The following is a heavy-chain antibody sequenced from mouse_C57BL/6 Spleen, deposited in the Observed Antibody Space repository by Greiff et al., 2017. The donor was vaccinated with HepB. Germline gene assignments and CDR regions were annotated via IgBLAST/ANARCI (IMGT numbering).Heavy chain of an antibody. CDR3: ARKEGYDYDNYAMDY. CDR1: GFTFSSYG. J-gene: IGHJ4*01. Sequence: EVQGVESGGDLVKPGGSLKLSCAASGFTFSSYGMSWVRQTPDKRLEWVATISSGGSYTYYPDSVKGRFTISRDNAKDTLYLQMSSLKSEDTAMYYCARKEGYDYDNYAMDYWGQGTSVTVSS. CDR2: ISSGGSYT. V-gene: IGHV5-6*01. D-gene: IGHD2-4*01.